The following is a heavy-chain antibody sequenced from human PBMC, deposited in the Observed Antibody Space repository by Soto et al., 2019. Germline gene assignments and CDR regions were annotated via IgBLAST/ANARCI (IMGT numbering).Heavy chain of an antibody. CDR2: INPNGGGT. V-gene: IGHV1-46*01. CDR3: ARARLGYFYVSFDH. J-gene: IGHJ4*02. Sequence: QVQLVQSGAEVKEPGASVKVSCKASGYIFTTYYIHWVRQAPGQGLEWIGIINPNGGGTTYAQKFQGRVTMTRDTSTSTVYMDLSSLGSEDTAVYYCARARLGYFYVSFDHWGQGALVTVTS. CDR1: GYIFTTYY. D-gene: IGHD5-18*01.